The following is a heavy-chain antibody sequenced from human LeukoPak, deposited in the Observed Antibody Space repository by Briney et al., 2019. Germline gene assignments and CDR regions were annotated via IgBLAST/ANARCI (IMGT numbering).Heavy chain of an antibody. CDR1: GYTFTGYY. J-gene: IGHJ4*02. Sequence: SVKVSCKASGYTFTGYYMHWVRQAPGQGLEWMGWINPNSGGTNYAQKFQGRVTMTRDTSISTAYMELSRLRSDDTAVYYCARGPYDSSGYFYSPGHMILGATFDYWGQGTLVTVSS. D-gene: IGHD3-22*01. CDR3: ARGPYDSSGYFYSPGHMILGATFDY. V-gene: IGHV1-2*02. CDR2: INPNSGGT.